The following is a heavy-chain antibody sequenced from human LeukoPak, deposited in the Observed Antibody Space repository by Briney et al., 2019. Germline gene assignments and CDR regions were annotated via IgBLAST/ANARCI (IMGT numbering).Heavy chain of an antibody. V-gene: IGHV3-11*01. Sequence: GGSLRLSCAASGFSFSDYFMCWIRQAPGEGLEWISCISTAGKTIYYADSVKGRFTISRDNAKESLYLQLNTLRAEDTAVYYCARDHGDGDSLFFGYWGQGTLVTVSS. D-gene: IGHD4-17*01. J-gene: IGHJ4*02. CDR1: GFSFSDYF. CDR2: ISTAGKTI. CDR3: ARDHGDGDSLFFGY.